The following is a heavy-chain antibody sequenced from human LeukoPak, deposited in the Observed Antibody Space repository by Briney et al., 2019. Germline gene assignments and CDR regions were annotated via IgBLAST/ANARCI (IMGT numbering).Heavy chain of an antibody. Sequence: LAGGSLRLSCAASGFTFSSYAMHWVRQAPGKGLEWVAVISYDGSNKYYADSVKGRFTISRDNSKNTLYLQMNSLRAEDTAVYYCARQQWEQVDYWGQGTLVTVSS. V-gene: IGHV3-30-3*01. J-gene: IGHJ4*02. D-gene: IGHD1-26*01. CDR3: ARQQWEQVDY. CDR2: ISYDGSNK. CDR1: GFTFSSYA.